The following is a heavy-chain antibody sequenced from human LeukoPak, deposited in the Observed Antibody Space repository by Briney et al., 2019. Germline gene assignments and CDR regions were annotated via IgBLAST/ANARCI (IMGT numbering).Heavy chain of an antibody. CDR3: ASTGELEPSSYYYYMDV. V-gene: IGHV3-66*01. J-gene: IGHJ6*03. CDR2: IYSGGST. D-gene: IGHD1-1*01. Sequence: GGSLRLSCAASGFTFSSYAMSWVRQAPGKGLEWVSVIYSGGSTYYADSVKGRFTISRDNSKNTLYLQMNSLRAEDTAVYYCASTGELEPSSYYYYMDVWGKGTTVTISS. CDR1: GFTFSSYA.